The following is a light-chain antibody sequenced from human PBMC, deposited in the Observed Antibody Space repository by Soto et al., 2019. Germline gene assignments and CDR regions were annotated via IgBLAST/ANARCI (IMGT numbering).Light chain of an antibody. V-gene: IGKV3-15*01. CDR1: QSVSSSN. J-gene: IGKJ1*01. CDR2: GAS. Sequence: EIVLTQSPGTLSLSPGERATLSCRASQSVSSSNLAWYQRKPGQAPRLLIYGASTRATGIPARFSGSGSGTEFTLTISSLQSEDFAVYYCQQYNNWPPWTFGQGTKVDIK. CDR3: QQYNNWPPWT.